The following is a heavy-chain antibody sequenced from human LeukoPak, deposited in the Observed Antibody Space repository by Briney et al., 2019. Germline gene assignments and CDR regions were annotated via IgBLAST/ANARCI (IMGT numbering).Heavy chain of an antibody. Sequence: PGRSLRLSCAASGFTFSSYAMHWVRQAPGKGLEWVAVISYDGSNKYYADSVKGRFTISRDNSKNTLYLQMNSLRAEDTAVYYCARDRPFPGLLWTFDIWGQGTMVTVSS. J-gene: IGHJ3*02. CDR2: ISYDGSNK. CDR1: GFTFSSYA. CDR3: ARDRPFPGLLWTFDI. V-gene: IGHV3-30*14. D-gene: IGHD3-3*01.